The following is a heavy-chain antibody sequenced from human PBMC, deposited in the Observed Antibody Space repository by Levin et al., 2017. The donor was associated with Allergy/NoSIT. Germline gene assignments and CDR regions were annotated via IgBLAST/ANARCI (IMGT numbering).Heavy chain of an antibody. CDR2: ISAGGNYI. CDR1: GILFSSYD. J-gene: IGHJ6*02. V-gene: IGHV3-21*01. D-gene: IGHD3-22*01. CDR3: ASWAMYHYDRSAFDYFYYAMDV. Sequence: PSETLSLTCAASGILFSSYDMNWVRQAPGKGLEWVSSISAGGNYIYYADSVKGRFTISRDNAKNSLFLQMNSLRAEDTAVYYCASWAMYHYDRSAFDYFYYAMDVWRQGTTVTVSS.